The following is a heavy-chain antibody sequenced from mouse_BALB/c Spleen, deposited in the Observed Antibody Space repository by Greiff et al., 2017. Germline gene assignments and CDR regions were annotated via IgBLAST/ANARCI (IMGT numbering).Heavy chain of an antibody. J-gene: IGHJ2*01. CDR1: GYTFTSYN. V-gene: IGHV1-12*01. D-gene: IGHD2-1*01. CDR3: ARAGNYDYCDY. Sequence: QVQLKQPGAELVKPGASVKMSCKASGYTFTSYNMHWVKQTPGQGLEWIGAIYPGNGDTSYNQKFKGKATLTADKSSSTAYMQLSSLTSEDSAVYYCARAGNYDYCDYWGQGTTLTVSS. CDR2: IYPGNGDT.